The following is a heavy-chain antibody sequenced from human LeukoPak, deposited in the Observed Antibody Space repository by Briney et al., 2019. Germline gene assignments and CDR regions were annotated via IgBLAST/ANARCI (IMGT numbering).Heavy chain of an antibody. CDR2: IYYSGST. V-gene: IGHV4-39*01. D-gene: IGHD6-19*01. CDR3: ARPAPAVAGWGRAFDI. J-gene: IGHJ3*02. CDR1: GGSISSSSYY. Sequence: SETLSLTCTVSGGSISSSSYYWGWIRQPPGKGLEWIGSIYYSGSTYYNPSLKSRVTISADTSNNQFSLKLNSVTAADTAVYYCARPAPAVAGWGRAFDIWGQGTMVTVAS.